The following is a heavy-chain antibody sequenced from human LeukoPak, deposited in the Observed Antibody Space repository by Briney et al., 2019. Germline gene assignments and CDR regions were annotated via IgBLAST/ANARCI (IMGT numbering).Heavy chain of an antibody. CDR1: GGSISSSSYY. V-gene: IGHV4-39*07. CDR2: IYYSGST. D-gene: IGHD1-26*01. J-gene: IGHJ6*02. Sequence: PSETLSLTCAVSGGSISSSSYYWGWIRQPPGKGLEWIGSIYYSGSTYYNPSLKSRVTISVDTSKNQFSLKLSSVTAADTAVYYCARHRPQRLGSYYYYYGMDVWGQGTTVTVSS. CDR3: ARHRPQRLGSYYYYYGMDV.